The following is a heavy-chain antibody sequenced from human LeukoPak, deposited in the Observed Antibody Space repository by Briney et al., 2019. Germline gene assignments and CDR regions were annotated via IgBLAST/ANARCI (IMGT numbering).Heavy chain of an antibody. CDR1: GFTFSSYA. Sequence: PGGSLRHSCAASGFTFSSYAMHWVRQAPGKGPEWVAVISYDGSNKYYADSVKGRFTISRDNSKNTLYLQMNSLRAEDTAVCYCARSLQPYSGYDPFDYWGQGTLVTVSS. J-gene: IGHJ4*02. CDR3: ARSLQPYSGYDPFDY. D-gene: IGHD5-12*01. CDR2: ISYDGSNK. V-gene: IGHV3-30*04.